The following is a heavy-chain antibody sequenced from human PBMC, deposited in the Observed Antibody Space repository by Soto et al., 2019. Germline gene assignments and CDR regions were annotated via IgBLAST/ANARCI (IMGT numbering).Heavy chain of an antibody. V-gene: IGHV1-69*06. Sequence: ASVKVSCKASGGTFSSYAISWVRQAPGQGLEWMGGIIPIFGTANYAQKFQGRVTITADKSTSTAYMELSSLRSEDTAVYYCARGVRITMLPSGMDVWGQGTTVTVSS. D-gene: IGHD3-10*01. CDR3: ARGVRITMLPSGMDV. CDR1: GGTFSSYA. J-gene: IGHJ6*02. CDR2: IIPIFGTA.